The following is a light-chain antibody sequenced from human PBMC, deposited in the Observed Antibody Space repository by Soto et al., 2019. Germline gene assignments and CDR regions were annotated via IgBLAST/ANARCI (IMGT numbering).Light chain of an antibody. V-gene: IGKV3-20*01. CDR1: RSVSRY. Sequence: EIVLTQSPGTLSLSPGERATLSRRASRSVSRYLAWYQQKPGQAPRLLIYDASIRATGIPARFSGSGSGTEFTLTISSLQSEDFAVYYCQQYGSSPRTFGQGTKVDIK. J-gene: IGKJ1*01. CDR2: DAS. CDR3: QQYGSSPRT.